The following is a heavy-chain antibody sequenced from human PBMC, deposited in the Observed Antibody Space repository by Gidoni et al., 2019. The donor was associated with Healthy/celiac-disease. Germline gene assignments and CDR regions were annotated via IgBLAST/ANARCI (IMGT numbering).Heavy chain of an antibody. CDR3: AKSERGELYVGDAFDI. CDR1: GFTFDDYA. CDR2: ISWNSGSI. V-gene: IGHV3-9*01. J-gene: IGHJ3*02. Sequence: EVQLVESGGGLVQPGRSLRLSCAASGFTFDDYAMHWVRPAPGKGLEWVSGISWNSGSIGYADSVKGRFTISRDNAKNSLYLQMNSLRAEDTALYYCAKSERGELYVGDAFDIWGQGTMVTVSS. D-gene: IGHD1-1*01.